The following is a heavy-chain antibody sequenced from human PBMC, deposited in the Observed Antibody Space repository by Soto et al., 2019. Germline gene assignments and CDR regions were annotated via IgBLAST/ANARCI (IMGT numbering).Heavy chain of an antibody. D-gene: IGHD2-8*01. CDR2: INPNSGGT. CDR3: ARGYCTNGVCYRLDY. V-gene: IGHV1-2*04. J-gene: IGHJ4*02. Sequence: QVQLVQSGAEVKKPGASVKVSCTASGYTFTGYYMHWVRQAPGQGLEWMGWINPNSGGTNYAQKFQGWVTMTRDTSISTAYMELSRLRSDDTAVYYCARGYCTNGVCYRLDYWGQGTLVTVSS. CDR1: GYTFTGYY.